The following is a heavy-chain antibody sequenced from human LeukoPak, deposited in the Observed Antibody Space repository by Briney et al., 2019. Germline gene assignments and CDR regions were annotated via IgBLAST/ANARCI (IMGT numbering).Heavy chain of an antibody. J-gene: IGHJ4*02. V-gene: IGHV5-51*01. CDR3: ARLPRYSYGYANFDY. Sequence: GESLKISCKGSGYSFTSYWIGWVRPMPGKGLEWMGIIYPGDSDTRYSPSFQGQVTISADKSISTAYLQWSSLKASDTAMYYCARLPRYSYGYANFDYWGQGTLVTVSS. CDR1: GYSFTSYW. CDR2: IYPGDSDT. D-gene: IGHD5-18*01.